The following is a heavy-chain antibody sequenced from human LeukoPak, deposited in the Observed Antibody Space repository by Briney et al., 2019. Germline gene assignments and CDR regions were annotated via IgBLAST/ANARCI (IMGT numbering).Heavy chain of an antibody. D-gene: IGHD3-22*01. CDR1: GFTFSSYW. V-gene: IGHV3-7*01. CDR3: ARHYYDTSGYYGRDYFDY. J-gene: IGHJ4*02. Sequence: GGSLRLSCAASGFTFSSYWMSWVRQAPGKGLEWVANIKQDGTEKYYVDSVKGRFTISRDNAKNSLYLQMNSLRAEDTAVYYCARHYYDTSGYYGRDYFDYWGQGTLVTVSS. CDR2: IKQDGTEK.